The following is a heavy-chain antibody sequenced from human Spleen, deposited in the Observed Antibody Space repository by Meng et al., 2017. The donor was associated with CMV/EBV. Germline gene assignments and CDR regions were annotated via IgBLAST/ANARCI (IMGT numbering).Heavy chain of an antibody. J-gene: IGHJ4*02. CDR3: ARTPQGYSYGYSSFYFDS. CDR1: GFTFSSYW. D-gene: IGHD5-18*01. Sequence: GESLKISCAASGFTFSSYWMSWVRQAPGKGLEWISYINDASNSKFYADSVKGRFTISRDNAQNSVFLYMDSLRVDDTAVYYCARTPQGYSYGYSSFYFDSWGQGTLVTVSS. V-gene: IGHV3-48*04. CDR2: INDASNSK.